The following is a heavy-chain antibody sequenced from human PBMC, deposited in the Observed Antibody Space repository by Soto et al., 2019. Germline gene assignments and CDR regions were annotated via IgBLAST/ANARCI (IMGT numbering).Heavy chain of an antibody. CDR1: GGSISSGGYY. V-gene: IGHV4-31*03. CDR2: IFYSGTT. J-gene: IGHJ5*02. CDR3: ARSVDP. Sequence: QVQLQESGPGLVKPLQTMSLTCTVSGGSISSGGYYWSWIRPHQGKGLEWIGYIFYSGTTYYNPSLKSRVTISVDTSTNQFSLKLSSVTPADTVGYYCARSVDPLGQGTLVTVSS.